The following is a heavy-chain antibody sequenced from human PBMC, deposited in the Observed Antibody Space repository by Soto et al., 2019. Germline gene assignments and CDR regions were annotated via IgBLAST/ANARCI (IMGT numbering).Heavy chain of an antibody. D-gene: IGHD3-22*01. CDR1: GYTFTSYG. CDR2: ISAYNGNT. CDR3: ARDVVVVSSGSYNWFDP. V-gene: IGHV1-18*01. J-gene: IGHJ5*02. Sequence: ASVKVSCKASGYTFTSYGISWVRQAPGQGLEWMGWISAYNGNTNYAQKLQGRVTMTTDTSTGTAYMELRSLRSDDTAVYYCARDVVVVSSGSYNWFDPWGQGTLVTVSS.